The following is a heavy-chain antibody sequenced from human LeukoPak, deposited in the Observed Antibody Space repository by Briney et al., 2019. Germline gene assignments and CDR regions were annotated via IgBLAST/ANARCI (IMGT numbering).Heavy chain of an antibody. V-gene: IGHV1-46*01. Sequence: ASVKVSCKASGYTFTSYYMHWVRQAPGQGLEWMGIINPSGGSTSYAQKFQGRVTMTRNTSISTAYMELSSLRSEDTAVYYCARLGYSGYDSSRNYYMDVWGKGTTVTISS. J-gene: IGHJ6*03. CDR3: ARLGYSGYDSSRNYYMDV. D-gene: IGHD5-12*01. CDR1: GYTFTSYY. CDR2: INPSGGST.